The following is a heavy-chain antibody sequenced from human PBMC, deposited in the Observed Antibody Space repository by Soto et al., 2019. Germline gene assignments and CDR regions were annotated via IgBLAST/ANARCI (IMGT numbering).Heavy chain of an antibody. CDR3: ARERGIVGATKDYYYYYMDV. CDR1: GFSLSNARMG. Sequence: GSGPTLVNPTETLTLTCTVSGFSLSNARMGVSWIRQPPGKALEWLAHIFSNDEKSYSTSLKSRLTISKDTSKSQVVLTMTNMDPVDTATYYCARERGIVGATKDYYYYYMDVWGKGTTVTVSS. V-gene: IGHV2-26*01. J-gene: IGHJ6*03. CDR2: IFSNDEK. D-gene: IGHD1-26*01.